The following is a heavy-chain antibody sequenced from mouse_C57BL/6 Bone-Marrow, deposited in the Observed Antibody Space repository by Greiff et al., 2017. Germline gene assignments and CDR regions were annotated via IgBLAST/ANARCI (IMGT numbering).Heavy chain of an antibody. Sequence: VQLQQPGAELVMPGASVKLSCKASGYTFTSYWMHWVKQRPGQGLEWIGEIDPSDSYTNYNQKFKGKSTLTVDKSSSTAYMQLSSLTSEDSAVYYCALQLRLPFAYWGQGTLVTVSA. CDR1: GYTFTSYW. J-gene: IGHJ3*01. V-gene: IGHV1-69*01. CDR2: IDPSDSYT. CDR3: ALQLRLPFAY. D-gene: IGHD3-2*02.